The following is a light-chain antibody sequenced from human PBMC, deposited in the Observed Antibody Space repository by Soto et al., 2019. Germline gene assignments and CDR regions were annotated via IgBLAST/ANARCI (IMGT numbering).Light chain of an antibody. CDR3: QQSYSTPHT. CDR1: HTINNY. J-gene: IGKJ1*01. Sequence: DIQMTQSPSSLSASVGDRVTITCRAGHTINNYLNWYQQRPGKAPKLLSYAASSFPSRVPLRFRGSGSGTDFTIISTSLQPEDFATYFCQQSYSTPHTFGPGTKVEIK. CDR2: AAS. V-gene: IGKV1-39*01.